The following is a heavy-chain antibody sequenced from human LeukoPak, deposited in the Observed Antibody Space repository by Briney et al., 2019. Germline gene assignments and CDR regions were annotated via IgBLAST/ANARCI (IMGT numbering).Heavy chain of an antibody. V-gene: IGHV4-59*01. J-gene: IGHJ4*02. Sequence: SETLSLTCTVSGGSISSYYWNWLRQPPGKGLEWIGYISYSGTTNYNPSLKSRVTISVDTSKNQFSLKLSSVTAADTAVYYCARGPISGSYYYWGQGTLVTVSS. CDR3: ARGPISGSYYY. CDR2: ISYSGTT. CDR1: GGSISSYY. D-gene: IGHD1-26*01.